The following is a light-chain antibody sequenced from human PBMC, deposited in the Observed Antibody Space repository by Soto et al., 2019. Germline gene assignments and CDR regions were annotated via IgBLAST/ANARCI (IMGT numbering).Light chain of an antibody. CDR3: QQYGSSRT. J-gene: IGKJ1*01. Sequence: EIVLTQSPGTLSLSPGERATLSCRASQSVSGSFLAWYQQKPGQAPRLLIYGAFRRATGIPDRFSGSGSGTDFTLTINRLEPEDFAVYYCQQYGSSRTFGQGTKVEIK. CDR1: QSVSGSF. CDR2: GAF. V-gene: IGKV3-20*01.